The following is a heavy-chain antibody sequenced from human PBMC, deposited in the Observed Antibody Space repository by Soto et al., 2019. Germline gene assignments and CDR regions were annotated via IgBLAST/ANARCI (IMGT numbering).Heavy chain of an antibody. Sequence: GGSLRLSCAASGFTFSSYGMHWVRQAPGKGLEWVAVISYDGSNKYYADSVKGRFTISRDNSKNTLYLQMNSLRAEDTAVYYCAKDSLRLNWNRPGYYGMDVWGQGTTVTVSS. V-gene: IGHV3-30*18. CDR3: AKDSLRLNWNRPGYYGMDV. CDR1: GFTFSSYG. CDR2: ISYDGSNK. D-gene: IGHD1-20*01. J-gene: IGHJ6*02.